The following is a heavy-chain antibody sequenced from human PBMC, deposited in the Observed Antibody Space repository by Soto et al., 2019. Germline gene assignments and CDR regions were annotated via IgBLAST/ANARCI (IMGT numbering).Heavy chain of an antibody. CDR2: VYYTGST. Sequence: SETLSLTCSVSGGSISGSYWSWIPQSPGKGLEWLGYVYYTGSTNYSPSLRSRVSISVDTSKNEFSLRLSSVTAADTAVYFCARSVAVPGAHIDYWGQGTQVTVSS. V-gene: IGHV4-59*01. CDR3: ARSVAVPGAHIDY. CDR1: GGSISGSY. D-gene: IGHD6-19*01. J-gene: IGHJ4*02.